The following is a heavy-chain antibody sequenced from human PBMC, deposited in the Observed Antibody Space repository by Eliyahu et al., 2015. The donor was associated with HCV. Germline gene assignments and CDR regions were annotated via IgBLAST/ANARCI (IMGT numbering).Heavy chain of an antibody. CDR3: TTRAYYYAPADY. V-gene: IGHV3-15*01. Sequence: EVQLVESGGGLVKPGGSLRLSCAASGXTFSNAWMXWVRQAPGKGLEWVGRIKSKTDGGTTDYAAPVKGRFTISRDDSENTLYLQMNSLKTEDTAAYYCTTRAYYYAPADYWGQGTLVTVSS. CDR2: IKSKTDGGTT. J-gene: IGHJ4*02. CDR1: GXTFSNAW. D-gene: IGHD3-10*01.